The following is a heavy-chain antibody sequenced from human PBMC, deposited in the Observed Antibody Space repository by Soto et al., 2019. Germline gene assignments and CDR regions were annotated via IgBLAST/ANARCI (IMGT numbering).Heavy chain of an antibody. V-gene: IGHV4-31*03. D-gene: IGHD2-15*01. Sequence: QVQLQESGPGLVKPSQTLSLTCSVSGGSISSGGYYWSWIRQHPGKGLEWIGYIYYSGSTYYNPSLKSRVTISVDTSKNQFSLKLTSVTAADTAVYYCARDWGPFCSGDSCYSEGPGMDVWGQGTTVTVSS. CDR3: ARDWGPFCSGDSCYSEGPGMDV. CDR1: GGSISSGGYY. CDR2: IYYSGST. J-gene: IGHJ6*02.